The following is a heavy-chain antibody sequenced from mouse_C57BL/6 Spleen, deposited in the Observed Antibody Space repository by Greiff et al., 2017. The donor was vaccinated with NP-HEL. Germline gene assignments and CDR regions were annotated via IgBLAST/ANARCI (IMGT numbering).Heavy chain of an antibody. CDR1: GYTFTSYW. CDR2: IYPGSGST. Sequence: QVQLQQPGAELVKPGASVKMSCKASGYTFTSYWITWVKQRPGQGLEWIGDIYPGSGSTNYNEKFKSKATLTVDTSSSTAYMQLSSLTSEDSAVYYCARTRGPITTVVFDYWGQGTTLTVSS. D-gene: IGHD1-1*01. J-gene: IGHJ2*01. CDR3: ARTRGPITTVVFDY. V-gene: IGHV1-55*01.